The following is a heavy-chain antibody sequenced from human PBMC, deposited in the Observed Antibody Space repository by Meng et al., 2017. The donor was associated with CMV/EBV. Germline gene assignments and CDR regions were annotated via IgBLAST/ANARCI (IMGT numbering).Heavy chain of an antibody. CDR3: ARTVVVPAAPEGWFDP. Sequence: SVKVSCKASGYTFTSYGISWVRQAPGQGLEWMGGIIPIVGTANYAQKFQGRVTITTDEFTSTAYMELSSLRSEDTAVYYCARTVVVPAAPEGWFDPWGQGTLVTVSS. V-gene: IGHV1-69*05. CDR2: IIPIVGTA. J-gene: IGHJ5*02. CDR1: GYTFTSYG. D-gene: IGHD2-2*01.